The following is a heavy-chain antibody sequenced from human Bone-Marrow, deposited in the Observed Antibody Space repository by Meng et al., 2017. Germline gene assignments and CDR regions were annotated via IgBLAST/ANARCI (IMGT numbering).Heavy chain of an antibody. CDR3: ATWSGYFMRGPDY. J-gene: IGHJ4*02. CDR2: IKQDGSEK. Sequence: GESLKISCAASGFTFSSYWMSWVRQAPGKGLEWVANIKQDGSEKYYVDSVKGRFTISRDNAKNSLYLQMNSLRAEDTAVYYCATWSGYFMRGPDYWGQGTLVTVSS. CDR1: GFTFSSYW. D-gene: IGHD3-3*01. V-gene: IGHV3-7*01.